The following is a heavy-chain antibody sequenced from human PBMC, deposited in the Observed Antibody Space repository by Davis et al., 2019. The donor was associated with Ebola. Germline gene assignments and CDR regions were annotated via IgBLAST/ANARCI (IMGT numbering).Heavy chain of an antibody. CDR3: ANQDYGGNSGVDY. CDR1: GFTFSDYY. D-gene: IGHD4-23*01. Sequence: GGSLRLSCAASGFTFSDYYMSWVRQAPGKGLDWVSAISGSGGSTYYADSVKGRFTISRDNSKNTLYLHMNSLRAEDTAVYYCANQDYGGNSGVDYWGQGTLVTVSS. V-gene: IGHV3-23*01. J-gene: IGHJ4*02. CDR2: ISGSGGST.